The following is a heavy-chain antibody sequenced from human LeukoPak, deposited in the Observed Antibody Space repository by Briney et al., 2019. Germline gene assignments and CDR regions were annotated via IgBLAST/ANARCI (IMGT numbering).Heavy chain of an antibody. CDR2: IKQDGSEK. CDR1: GFTFSNYW. V-gene: IGHV3-7*04. J-gene: IGHJ4*02. CDR3: ARSSSGAFDY. D-gene: IGHD6-19*01. Sequence: GGSLRLSCVASGFTFSNYWMSWVRQAPGKGLEWVANIKQDGSEKYYVDSVKGRFTISRDSAKNSLCLQMNSLRAEDTAVYYCARSSSGAFDYWGQGTLVTVSS.